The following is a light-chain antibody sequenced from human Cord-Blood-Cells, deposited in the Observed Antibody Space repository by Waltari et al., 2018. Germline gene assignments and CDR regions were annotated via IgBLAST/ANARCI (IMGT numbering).Light chain of an antibody. CDR1: NIGSKS. CDR2: DVS. Sequence: SYVLTQPPSVSVAPGKTARITCGGNNIGSKSVHWYQQKPGQAPVLVFYDVSDRPSGIPERFSGCNSGNTATLTISRGEAGDEADYYCQVWDSSSDHVVFGGGTKLTVL. J-gene: IGLJ2*01. CDR3: QVWDSSSDHVV. V-gene: IGLV3-21*03.